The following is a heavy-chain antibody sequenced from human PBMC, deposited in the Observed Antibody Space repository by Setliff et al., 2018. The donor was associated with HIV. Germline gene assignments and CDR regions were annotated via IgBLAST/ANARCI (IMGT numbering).Heavy chain of an antibody. CDR1: GFTFSSYG. V-gene: IGHV3-30*03. D-gene: IGHD1-26*01. CDR2: ISYDGSNK. Sequence: GGSLRLSCAASGFTFSSYGMHWVRQAPGKGLEWVAVISYDGSNKYYADSVKGRFTISRDNSKNTLYLQMNSLRAEDTAVYYCARAPIGGWEPIDYWGQGTLVTVSS. CDR3: ARAPIGGWEPIDY. J-gene: IGHJ4*02.